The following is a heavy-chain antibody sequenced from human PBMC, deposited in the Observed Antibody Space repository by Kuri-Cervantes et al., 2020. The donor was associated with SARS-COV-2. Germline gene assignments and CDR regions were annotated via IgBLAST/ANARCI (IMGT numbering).Heavy chain of an antibody. CDR2: ISYDGSNK. CDR3: ARGYSDYGDRYFDL. J-gene: IGHJ2*01. V-gene: IGHV3-30*03. D-gene: IGHD4-17*01. Sequence: GGSLRLSCAAYGFTFSSYAMHWVRQAPGKGLERVAVISYDGSNKYYADSVKGRFTISRDDSKNTLYLQMNSLRAEDTAVYYCARGYSDYGDRYFDLWGRGTLVTVSS. CDR1: GFTFSSYA.